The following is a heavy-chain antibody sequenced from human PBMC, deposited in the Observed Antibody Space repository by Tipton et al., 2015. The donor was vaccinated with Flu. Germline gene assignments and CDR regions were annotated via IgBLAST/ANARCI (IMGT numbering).Heavy chain of an antibody. Sequence: QLVQSGAEVKKPGASVKVSCKASGYTFTGYYMHWVRQAPGQGLEWMGWINPNSGGTNYAQKFQGRVTMTRDTSISTAYMELSRLRSEDTAVYYCARDSHLSSYYGSGSYYRAPQYYFDYWGQGTLVTVSS. CDR3: ARDSHLSSYYGSGSYYRAPQYYFDY. V-gene: IGHV1-2*02. CDR2: INPNSGGT. CDR1: GYTFTGYY. J-gene: IGHJ4*02. D-gene: IGHD3-10*01.